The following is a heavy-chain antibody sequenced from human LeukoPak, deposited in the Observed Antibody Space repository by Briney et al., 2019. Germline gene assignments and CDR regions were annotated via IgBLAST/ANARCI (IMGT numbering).Heavy chain of an antibody. V-gene: IGHV4-59*08. CDR1: GGSISSYY. Sequence: KASETLSLTCTVSGGSISSYYWSWIRQPPGKGLEWIGYIYYSGSTNYNPSLKSRVTISVDTSKNQFSLKLSSVTAADTAVYYCARPIVGYCSGGSCYSGYWYFDLWGRSTLVTVPS. J-gene: IGHJ2*01. CDR2: IYYSGST. CDR3: ARPIVGYCSGGSCYSGYWYFDL. D-gene: IGHD2-15*01.